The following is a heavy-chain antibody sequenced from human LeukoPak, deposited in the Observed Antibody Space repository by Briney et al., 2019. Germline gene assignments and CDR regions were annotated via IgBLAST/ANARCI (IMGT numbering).Heavy chain of an antibody. Sequence: GGSLRLSRAASGFTLSSYAMSWVRQAPAKGLAWVSGISGSGGSTYYADSVKGRFTISRDNSKNTLYLQMNSLRAEDTAVYYCAKVGDYRGLGYFDYWGQGTLVTVSS. D-gene: IGHD4-17*01. CDR1: GFTLSSYA. CDR2: ISGSGGST. CDR3: AKVGDYRGLGYFDY. V-gene: IGHV3-23*01. J-gene: IGHJ4*02.